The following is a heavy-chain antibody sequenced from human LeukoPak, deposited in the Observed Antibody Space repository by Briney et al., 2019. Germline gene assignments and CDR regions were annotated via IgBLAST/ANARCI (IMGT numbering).Heavy chain of an antibody. CDR1: GFTFSSYG. J-gene: IGHJ6*02. V-gene: IGHV3-30*02. CDR3: ARERCIGTSCSRGLDV. D-gene: IGHD2-2*01. CDR2: LRYDGSNK. Sequence: GGSLRLSCAASGFTFSSYGMHWVRQPQAKGWGGGEFLRYDGSNKYYADSVKGRFTISRDNSKNTLYLQMNSLRAEDTAIFFCARERCIGTSCSRGLDVWGQGTTVTVSS.